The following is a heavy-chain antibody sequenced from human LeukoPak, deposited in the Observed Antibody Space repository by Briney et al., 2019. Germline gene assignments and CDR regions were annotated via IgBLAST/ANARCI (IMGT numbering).Heavy chain of an antibody. V-gene: IGHV4-39*07. CDR1: GGSISSSSYY. D-gene: IGHD2-2*03. CDR3: ARVDRGNYYYYAMDV. Sequence: SETLSLTCTVSGGSISSSSYYWGWIRQPPGKWLEWTVSIYYSGSTYYNPSLKSRVTISVDTSKNQFSLKLSSVTAADTAVYYCARVDRGNYYYYAMDVWGQGTTVTVSS. J-gene: IGHJ6*02. CDR2: IYYSGST.